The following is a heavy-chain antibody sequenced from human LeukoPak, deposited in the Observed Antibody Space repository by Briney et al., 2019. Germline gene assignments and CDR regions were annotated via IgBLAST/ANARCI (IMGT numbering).Heavy chain of an antibody. V-gene: IGHV3-21*01. J-gene: IGHJ4*02. D-gene: IGHD5-24*01. CDR2: ISSSSSYI. CDR1: GFTFSSYS. CDR3: ARDGYNLNFFDY. Sequence: GGSLRLSCAASGFTFSSYSMNWVRQAPGKGLEWVSSISSSSSYIYYADSVKGRFTISRDNAKNSLYLKMNSLRAEDTAVYYCARDGYNLNFFDYWGQGTLVTVSS.